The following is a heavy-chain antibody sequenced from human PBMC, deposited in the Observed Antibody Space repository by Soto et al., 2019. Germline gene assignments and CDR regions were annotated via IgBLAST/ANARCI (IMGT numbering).Heavy chain of an antibody. V-gene: IGHV4-31*03. CDR3: ARVAYDSSGYYPHFNS. CDR1: GGSISSGGYY. J-gene: IGHJ4*02. Sequence: PSETLSLTCTVSGGSISSGGYYWSWIRQHPGKGLEWVGYISCTGSTYYNPSLKSRITISADTSKNQFSLRLRSVTAADTAVYYCARVAYDSSGYYPHFNSWGQGTLVTVSS. CDR2: ISCTGST. D-gene: IGHD3-22*01.